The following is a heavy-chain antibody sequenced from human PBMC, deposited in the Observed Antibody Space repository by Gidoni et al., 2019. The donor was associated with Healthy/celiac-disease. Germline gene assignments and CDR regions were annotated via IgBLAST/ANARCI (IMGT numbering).Heavy chain of an antibody. CDR1: GFTFSSYS. J-gene: IGHJ6*02. Sequence: EVQLVESGGGLVKPGGSLRLSCAASGFTFSSYSMNWVRQAPGKGLEWVSSISSSSSYIYYADSVKGRFTISRDNAKNSLYLQMNSLRAEDTAVYYCARALIAAAGSWYYYYGMDVWGQGTTVTVSS. D-gene: IGHD6-13*01. CDR2: ISSSSSYI. V-gene: IGHV3-21*01. CDR3: ARALIAAAGSWYYYYGMDV.